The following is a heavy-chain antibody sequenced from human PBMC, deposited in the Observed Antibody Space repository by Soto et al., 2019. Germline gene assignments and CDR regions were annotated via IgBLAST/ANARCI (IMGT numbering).Heavy chain of an antibody. CDR3: ARGTPILTGSKYSFDY. Sequence: QVQLQQWGAGLLKPSETLSLTCAVYGGSFSGYYWSWIRQPPGKGLEWIGEINHSGSTNYNPSLKSRVTISVDTSKNQFSLQLSSVTAADTAVYYCARGTPILTGSKYSFDYWGQGTLVTVSS. CDR1: GGSFSGYY. D-gene: IGHD3-9*01. J-gene: IGHJ4*02. V-gene: IGHV4-34*01. CDR2: INHSGST.